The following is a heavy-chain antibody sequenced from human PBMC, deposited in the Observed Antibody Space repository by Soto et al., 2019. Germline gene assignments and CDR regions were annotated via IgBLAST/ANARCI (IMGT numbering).Heavy chain of an antibody. D-gene: IGHD3-9*01. Sequence: LVTLSLPWTVAWGSSSNHGCSRIMQPKGKGLEWIRYIYYSGSTNYNPSLKSRVTISVDTSKNQFSLKLSSVTAADTAVYYCARGYYDILTGYYGSRYGMDVWGQGTTVTVSS. CDR3: ARGYYDILTGYYGSRYGMDV. V-gene: IGHV4-59*11. J-gene: IGHJ6*02. CDR1: WGSSSNHG. CDR2: IYYSGST.